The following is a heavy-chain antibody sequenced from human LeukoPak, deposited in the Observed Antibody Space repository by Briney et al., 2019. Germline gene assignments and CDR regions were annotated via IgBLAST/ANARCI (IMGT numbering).Heavy chain of an antibody. Sequence: GGSLRLSCAASGFTFSSYAMSWVRQAPGKGLEWVSAISGSGGSTYYADSVKGRFTISRDNSKNTLFLQMNSLRAEDTAIYYCAKDRALHQFDYWGQGTLVTVSS. V-gene: IGHV3-23*01. CDR2: ISGSGGST. CDR3: AKDRALHQFDY. CDR1: GFTFSSYA. J-gene: IGHJ4*02.